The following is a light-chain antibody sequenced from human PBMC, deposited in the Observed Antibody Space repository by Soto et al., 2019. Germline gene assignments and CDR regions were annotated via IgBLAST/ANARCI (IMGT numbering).Light chain of an antibody. V-gene: IGKV1-39*01. Sequence: DLQMTQSPSRLSASVGDRVTITCRASQGISDSLNWYQQKPGTPPKLLIYAASTLQPGVSSRFSGSGSGTDFTLTVSSLPADDFATYFCQQGYDNPLTFGGGTKV. CDR3: QQGYDNPLT. CDR2: AAS. J-gene: IGKJ4*01. CDR1: QGISDS.